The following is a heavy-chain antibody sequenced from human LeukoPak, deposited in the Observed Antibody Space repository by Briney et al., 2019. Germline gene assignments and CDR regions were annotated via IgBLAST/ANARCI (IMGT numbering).Heavy chain of an antibody. Sequence: ASVKVSCKVSRYTLTELSMHWVRQAPGKGLEWMGGFDPEDGETICAQKFQGRVTMTEDTSTDTAYMELSSLRSEDTAVYYCATLGALRQQLVPAHYYGMDVWGQGTTVTVSS. CDR1: RYTLTELS. D-gene: IGHD6-13*01. CDR2: FDPEDGET. V-gene: IGHV1-24*01. CDR3: ATLGALRQQLVPAHYYGMDV. J-gene: IGHJ6*02.